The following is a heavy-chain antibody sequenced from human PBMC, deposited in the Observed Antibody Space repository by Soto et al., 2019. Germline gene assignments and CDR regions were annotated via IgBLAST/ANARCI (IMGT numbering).Heavy chain of an antibody. CDR2: ISGSGGST. Sequence: GGSLRLSCSASGFTFSSYAMSWVRQAPGKGLEWVSAISGSGGSTYYADSVKGRFTISRDNSKNTLYLQMNSLRAEDTAVYYCAKRRITMIVVSPTDYWGQGTLVTVSS. CDR3: AKRRITMIVVSPTDY. D-gene: IGHD3-22*01. CDR1: GFTFSSYA. J-gene: IGHJ4*02. V-gene: IGHV3-23*01.